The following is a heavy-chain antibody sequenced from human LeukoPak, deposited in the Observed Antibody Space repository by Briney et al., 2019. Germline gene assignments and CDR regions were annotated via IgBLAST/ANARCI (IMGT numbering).Heavy chain of an antibody. J-gene: IGHJ4*02. CDR1: GFTFSTYA. CDR2: ISDGGAST. D-gene: IGHD2-2*01. CDR3: AKDSGYCASTTCRLAN. Sequence: GRSLRLSCAASGFTFSTYAMSWVRQAPGKGVGWGSAISDGGASTYYADSVKGRFTISRDNSRNTLYLQMDSLRVEDTAIYYCAKDSGYCASTTCRLANWGQGTLVTVSS. V-gene: IGHV3-23*01.